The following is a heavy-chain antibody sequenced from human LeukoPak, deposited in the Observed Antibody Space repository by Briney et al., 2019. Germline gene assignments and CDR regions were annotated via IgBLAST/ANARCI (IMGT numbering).Heavy chain of an antibody. CDR2: IRSEPNSYAT. J-gene: IGHJ4*02. V-gene: IGHV3-73*01. CDR1: GFTFSGSA. Sequence: GGSLRLSCAASGFTFSGSAMHWVRQASGKGLEWVGRIRSEPNSYATAYAASVKGRFTISRDNSKNTVYLQMNSLRDDDTSVYYCARDASALYWGRGTPVTVSS. D-gene: IGHD2-2*01. CDR3: ARDASALY.